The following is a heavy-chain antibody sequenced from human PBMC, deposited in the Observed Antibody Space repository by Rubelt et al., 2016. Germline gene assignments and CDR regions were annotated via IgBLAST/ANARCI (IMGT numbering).Heavy chain of an antibody. Sequence: QVQLQQWGAGLLKPSETLSLTCAVYGGSFSGYYWSWIRQHPGKGLEWIGYIYYSGSTYYNPSLKSRVTISVDTSKNQCSLKLSSVTAADTAVYYCARGLAYCGGDCSAFDYWGQGTLVTVSS. CDR3: ARGLAYCGGDCSAFDY. CDR2: IYYSGST. CDR1: GGSFSGYY. V-gene: IGHV4-34*01. J-gene: IGHJ4*02. D-gene: IGHD2-21*02.